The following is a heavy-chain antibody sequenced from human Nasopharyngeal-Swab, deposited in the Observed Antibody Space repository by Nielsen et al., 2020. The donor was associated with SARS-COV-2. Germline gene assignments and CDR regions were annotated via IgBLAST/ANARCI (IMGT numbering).Heavy chain of an antibody. D-gene: IGHD3-10*01. V-gene: IGHV1-69*13. CDR2: IIPIFGTA. Sequence: SVKVFCKASGGTFSSYAISWVRQAPGQGLEWMGGIIPIFGTANYAQKFQGRVTITADESTSTAYMELSSLRSEDTAVYYCARVGWYYYGSGSYYNHYYYYYMDVWGKGTTVTVSS. CDR1: GGTFSSYA. J-gene: IGHJ6*03. CDR3: ARVGWYYYGSGSYYNHYYYYYMDV.